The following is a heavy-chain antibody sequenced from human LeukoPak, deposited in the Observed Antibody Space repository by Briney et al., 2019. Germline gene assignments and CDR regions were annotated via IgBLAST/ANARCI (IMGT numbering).Heavy chain of an antibody. CDR1: GFTFSSYA. Sequence: GGPLRLSCAASGFTFSSYAMSWVRQAPGKGLEWVSAISGSGGSTYYADSVKGRFTIFRDNSKNTLYLQMNSLRAEDTAVYYCAKHYGVVSHWFDPWGQGTLVTVSS. CDR3: AKHYGVVSHWFDP. J-gene: IGHJ5*02. V-gene: IGHV3-23*01. D-gene: IGHD4-17*01. CDR2: ISGSGGST.